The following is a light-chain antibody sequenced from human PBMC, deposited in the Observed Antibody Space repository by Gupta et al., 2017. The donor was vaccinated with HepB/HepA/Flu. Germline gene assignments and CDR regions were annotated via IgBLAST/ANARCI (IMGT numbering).Light chain of an antibody. J-gene: IGKJ1*01. Sequence: EIVLTQSPATLSLSPGERATLSCRASQGVSPYLAWYQQKPGQAPRLLIYDGSKRATGVPARFSGRGPGTDFTLTISSLEPEDFAVYYCQHSPTFGQGTKVEIK. CDR2: DGS. V-gene: IGKV3D-11*01. CDR3: QHSPT. CDR1: QGVSPY.